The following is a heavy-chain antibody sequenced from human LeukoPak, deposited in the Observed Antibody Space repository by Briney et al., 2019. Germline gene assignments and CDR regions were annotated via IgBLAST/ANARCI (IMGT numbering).Heavy chain of an antibody. CDR3: ARTNYYDSSGYRYYYYYYYMDV. V-gene: IGHV4-59*11. CDR1: GGSISSHY. Sequence: SGTLSLTCTVSGGSISSHYWSWIRQPPGKGLEWIGYIYYSGSTNYNPSLKSRVTISVDTSKNQFSLKLSSVTAADTAVYYCARTNYYDSSGYRYYYYYYYMDVWGKGTTVTVSS. D-gene: IGHD3-22*01. J-gene: IGHJ6*03. CDR2: IYYSGST.